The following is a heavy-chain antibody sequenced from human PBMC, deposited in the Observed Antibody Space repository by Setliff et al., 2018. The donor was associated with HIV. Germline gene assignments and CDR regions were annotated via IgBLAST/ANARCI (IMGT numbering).Heavy chain of an antibody. CDR2: IHYSGSI. V-gene: IGHV4-59*11. J-gene: IGHJ6*02. D-gene: IGHD3-22*01. CDR3: ARDGRAVTSLMVVVSLKNGMDV. CDR1: GGSISSHY. Sequence: ASETLSLTCTVSGGSISSHYWNWIRQPPGKGLEWLGYIHYSGSINYNPSLKSRVTISGDSSTSTFHMELSSLTSEDRAIYYCARDGRAVTSLMVVVSLKNGMDVWGQGTTVTVSS.